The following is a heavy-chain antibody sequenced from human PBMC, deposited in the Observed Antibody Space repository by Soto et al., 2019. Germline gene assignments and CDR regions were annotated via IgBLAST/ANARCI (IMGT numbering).Heavy chain of an antibody. Sequence: GESLKISCKGSGYSFTSYWIGWVRQMPGKGLEWMGIIYPGDSDTRYSPSFQGQVTISADKSISTAYLQWSSLKASDTAMYYCASLPDYGGNSYGMDVWGQGTTVTVSS. D-gene: IGHD4-17*01. CDR2: IYPGDSDT. CDR3: ASLPDYGGNSYGMDV. CDR1: GYSFTSYW. J-gene: IGHJ6*02. V-gene: IGHV5-51*01.